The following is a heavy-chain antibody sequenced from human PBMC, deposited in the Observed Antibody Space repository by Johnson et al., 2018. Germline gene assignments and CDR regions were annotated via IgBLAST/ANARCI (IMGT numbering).Heavy chain of an antibody. Sequence: QVQLQESGPGLVKPSETLSLTCTVSGGSISSYYWSWIRQPPGKGLEWIGYLYYSGSSNYNPSLKSRVTISVDTSKNQFSLKPSSVTAADTAGYYCARYDYVGGSHDAFDIWGQGTMVTVSS. J-gene: IGHJ3*02. CDR3: ARYDYVGGSHDAFDI. CDR2: LYYSGSS. D-gene: IGHD3-16*01. V-gene: IGHV4-59*01. CDR1: GGSISSYY.